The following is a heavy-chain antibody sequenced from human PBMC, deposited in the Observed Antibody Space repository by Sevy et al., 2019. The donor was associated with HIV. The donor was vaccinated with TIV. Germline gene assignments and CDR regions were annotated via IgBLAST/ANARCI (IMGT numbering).Heavy chain of an antibody. V-gene: IGHV3-7*01. CDR1: GFTFKSYL. D-gene: IGHD2-21*01. J-gene: IGHJ2*01. CDR3: ARVGCVNAWYFDL. Sequence: GGSLRLSCAASGFTFKSYLMSWVRQAPGKGLEWVANIKQDGSEKYYVDSVKGRFTISRDNAENSLYLQINSLRVEDTAVYYCARVGCVNAWYFDLWGRGTLVTVSS. CDR2: IKQDGSEK.